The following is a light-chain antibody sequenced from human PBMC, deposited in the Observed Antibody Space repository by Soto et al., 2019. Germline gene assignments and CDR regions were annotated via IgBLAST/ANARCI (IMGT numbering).Light chain of an antibody. CDR3: QQYKSYYPIT. CDR1: QSVSAW. J-gene: IGKJ5*01. CDR2: KAS. Sequence: DMQMTQSPSTLSASVGDRVTITCRASQSVSAWLAWYQHKPGKSPKLLIYKASSLESGVPSRFSGSGFGTEFTLTISSLQPDDFATYYCQQYKSYYPITVGQGTRLEIK. V-gene: IGKV1-5*03.